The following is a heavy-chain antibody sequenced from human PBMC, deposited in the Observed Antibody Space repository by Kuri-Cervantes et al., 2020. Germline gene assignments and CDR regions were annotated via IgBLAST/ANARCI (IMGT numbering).Heavy chain of an antibody. CDR3: ARAVNSSSSVFVFRAGYFDY. CDR2: INHSGST. J-gene: IGHJ4*02. CDR1: GGSISSSSYY. V-gene: IGHV4-39*07. D-gene: IGHD6-6*01. Sequence: ESLKISCTFSGGSISSSSYYWGWIRPPPGKGLEWIGEINHSGSTNYNPSLTSRVTISVDTSKNQFSLKLSSVTAADTAVYYCARAVNSSSSVFVFRAGYFDYWGQGTLVTVSS.